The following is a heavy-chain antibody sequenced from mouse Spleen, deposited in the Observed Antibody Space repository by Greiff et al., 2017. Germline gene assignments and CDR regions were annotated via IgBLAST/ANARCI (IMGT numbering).Heavy chain of an antibody. J-gene: IGHJ2*01. CDR3: ARSKLLRSLDY. Sequence: VQLQQSGPELVKPGASVKISCKASGYTFTDYYMNWVKQSHGKSLEWIGDINPNNGGTSYNQKFKGKATLTVDKSSSTAYMELRSLTSEDSAVYYCARSKLLRSLDYWGQGTTLTVSS. CDR1: GYTFTDYY. CDR2: INPNNGGT. D-gene: IGHD1-1*01. V-gene: IGHV1-26*01.